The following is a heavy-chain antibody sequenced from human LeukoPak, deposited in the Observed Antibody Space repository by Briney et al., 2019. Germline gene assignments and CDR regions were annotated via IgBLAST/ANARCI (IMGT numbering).Heavy chain of an antibody. CDR1: GFTFSSYA. CDR2: ISGSGGST. Sequence: GGSLRLSCAASGFTFSSYAMSWVRQAPGKGLEWVSAISGSGGSTYYADSVKGRFTISRDNSKNTLDLRMNSLRAEDTAVYYCAKGVTGVAGRHYFDYWGQGTLVTVSS. CDR3: AKGVTGVAGRHYFDY. J-gene: IGHJ4*02. V-gene: IGHV3-23*01. D-gene: IGHD6-19*01.